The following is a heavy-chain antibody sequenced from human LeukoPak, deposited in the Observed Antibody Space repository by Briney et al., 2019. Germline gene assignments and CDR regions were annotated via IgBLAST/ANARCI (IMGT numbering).Heavy chain of an antibody. CDR1: GFTFSSYW. CDR3: AKDQGGDTYGYIYN. CDR2: INSDGSST. D-gene: IGHD5-18*01. V-gene: IGHV3-74*01. J-gene: IGHJ4*02. Sequence: GGSLRLSCAACGFTFSSYWMHWVRQAPGKGLVWVSRINSDGSSTSYADSVKGRFTISRDNAKNSLYLQMSSLRAEDTAVYYCAKDQGGDTYGYIYNWGQGTLVTVSS.